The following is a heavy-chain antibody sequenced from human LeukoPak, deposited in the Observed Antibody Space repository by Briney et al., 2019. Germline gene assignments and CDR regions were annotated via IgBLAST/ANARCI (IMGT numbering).Heavy chain of an antibody. D-gene: IGHD3-10*01. V-gene: IGHV4-39*01. Sequence: SETLSLTCTVSGGSISSSSYYWGWIRQPPGKGLEWIGSIYYSGSTYYNPSLKSRVTISVDTSKNQFSLKLSSVTAADTAVYYCARHPSDYYGSGSSPPPPDYWGQGTLVTVSS. CDR1: GGSISSSSYY. CDR3: ARHPSDYYGSGSSPPPPDY. CDR2: IYYSGST. J-gene: IGHJ4*02.